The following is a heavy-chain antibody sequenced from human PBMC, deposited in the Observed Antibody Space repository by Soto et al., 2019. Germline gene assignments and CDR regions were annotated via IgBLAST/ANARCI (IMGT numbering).Heavy chain of an antibody. J-gene: IGHJ4*02. V-gene: IGHV1-2*02. CDR1: SFTFIDFY. CDR2: INAKNGGT. D-gene: IGHD2-8*01. Sequence: QVELVQSGTEVKKPGASVKVSCEASSFTFIDFYIHWLRQAPGQGLEWMGWINAKNGGTRYAEKFQDRVTLTRDRSVRTAYLELQRLRSDDTAVHYCARSHCTDGICYTEVIPSWGQGTLVTVS. CDR3: ARSHCTDGICYTEVIPS.